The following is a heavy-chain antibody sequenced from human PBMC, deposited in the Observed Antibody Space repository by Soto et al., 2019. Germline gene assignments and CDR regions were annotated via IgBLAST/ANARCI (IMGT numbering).Heavy chain of an antibody. V-gene: IGHV4-31*03. D-gene: IGHD2-21*01. CDR2: IYYSGST. CDR3: ARDPPVGEYGMDV. J-gene: IGHJ6*02. Sequence: KPSETLSLTCTVSGGSISSGGYYWSWIRQHPGKGLEWIGYIYYSGSTYYNPSLKSRVTISVDTSKNQFSLKLSSVTAADTAVYYCARDPPVGEYGMDVWGQGTTVTVSS. CDR1: GGSISSGGYY.